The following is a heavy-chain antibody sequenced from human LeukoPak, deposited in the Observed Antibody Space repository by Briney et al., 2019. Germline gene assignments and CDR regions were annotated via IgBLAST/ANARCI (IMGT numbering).Heavy chain of an antibody. CDR3: ARERAHDYVWGSYRYAFDI. Sequence: LSLTCTVSGGSXSSYYWSWIRQPAGKGLEWIGRIYTSGSTNYNPSLKSRVTMSVDTSKNQFSLKLSSVTAADTAVYYCARERAHDYVWGSYRYAFDIWGQGTMVTVSS. V-gene: IGHV4-4*07. D-gene: IGHD3-16*02. CDR2: IYTSGST. CDR1: GGSXSSYY. J-gene: IGHJ3*02.